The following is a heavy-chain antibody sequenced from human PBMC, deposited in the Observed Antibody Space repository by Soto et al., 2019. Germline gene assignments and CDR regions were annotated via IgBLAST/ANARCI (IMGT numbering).Heavy chain of an antibody. V-gene: IGHV1-69*13. CDR1: GCTFYTYT. D-gene: IGHD5-18*01. CDR3: ARIPRSSLATSDDLDS. Sequence: SVKVSCKASGCTFYTYTFSGVRQAPGRGLEWMGSITPIYPTTNYAEKFQGRLTVTADGSTNTAYMELNSLTSEDTAVYYCARIPRSSLATSDDLDSLGQGTLVTVSS. J-gene: IGHJ4*02. CDR2: ITPIYPTT.